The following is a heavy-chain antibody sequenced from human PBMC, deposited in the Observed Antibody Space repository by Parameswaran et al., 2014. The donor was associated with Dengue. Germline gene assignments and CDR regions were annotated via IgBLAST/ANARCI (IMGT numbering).Heavy chain of an antibody. CDR3: ARLLGYCSSTSCYNALPQFDP. CDR1: GGTFSSYA. D-gene: IGHD2-2*02. Sequence: SVKVSCKASGGTFSSYAISWVRQAPGQGLEWMGRIIPILGIANYAQKFQGRVTITADKSTSTAYMELSSLRSEDTAVYYCARLLGYCSSTSCYNALPQFDPWGQGTLVTVSS. J-gene: IGHJ5*02. CDR2: IIPILGIA. V-gene: IGHV1-69*04.